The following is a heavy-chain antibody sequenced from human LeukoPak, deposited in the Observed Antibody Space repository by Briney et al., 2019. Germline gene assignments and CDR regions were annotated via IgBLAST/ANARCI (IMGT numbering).Heavy chain of an antibody. Sequence: ASVTVSCKASGGTFSSYAISWARQAPGQGLEWMGGIIPIFGTANYAQKFQGRVTITADESTSTAYMELSSLRSEDTAVYYCARVRGQLERRRAFDIWGQGTMVTVSS. CDR1: GGTFSSYA. J-gene: IGHJ3*02. D-gene: IGHD1-1*01. V-gene: IGHV1-69*01. CDR2: IIPIFGTA. CDR3: ARVRGQLERRRAFDI.